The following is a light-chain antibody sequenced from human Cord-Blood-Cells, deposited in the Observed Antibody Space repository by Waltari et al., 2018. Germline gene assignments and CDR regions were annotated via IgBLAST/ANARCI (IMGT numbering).Light chain of an antibody. CDR1: SGRTCY. CDR3: NSRDSGGNHLV. J-gene: IGLJ2*01. V-gene: IGLV3-19*01. Sequence: SSEPTQDTAASVALGQAVSITCQGYSGRTCYASWYQQQPGQVPVLVIYGKHNRPSGIPDRFSGSSSGNTAALTITGAQAEDEADYYCNSRDSGGNHLVFGGGTKLTVL. CDR2: GKH.